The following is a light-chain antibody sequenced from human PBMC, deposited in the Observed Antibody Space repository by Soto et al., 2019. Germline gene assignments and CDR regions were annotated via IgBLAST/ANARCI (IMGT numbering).Light chain of an antibody. J-gene: IGKJ2*01. CDR2: GAS. Sequence: EIVMTQSPATLSVSPGERATLSCRASQTVSSNLAWYQQRPGQAPRLLIYGASTRATGIPDRFSGSGSGTEFTLTISSLQSEDSAVYYCQQYNDWSPYTFGQGTKLEIK. V-gene: IGKV3-15*01. CDR3: QQYNDWSPYT. CDR1: QTVSSN.